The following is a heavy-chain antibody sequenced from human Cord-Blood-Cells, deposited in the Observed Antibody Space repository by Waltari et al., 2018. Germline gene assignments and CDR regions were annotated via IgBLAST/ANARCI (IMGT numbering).Heavy chain of an antibody. J-gene: IGHJ3*02. CDR2: ISWNSGSI. CDR1: GFTFDDYS. CDR3: AKAVPSSDAFDI. Sequence: EVQLVESGGGLVQPGRSLELSCAASGFTFDDYSLHWVRQAPGKGLEWVSGISWNSGSIGYADSVKGRFTISRDNAKNSLYLQMNSLRAEDTALYYCAKAVPSSDAFDIWGQGTMVTVSS. V-gene: IGHV3-9*01. D-gene: IGHD2-2*01.